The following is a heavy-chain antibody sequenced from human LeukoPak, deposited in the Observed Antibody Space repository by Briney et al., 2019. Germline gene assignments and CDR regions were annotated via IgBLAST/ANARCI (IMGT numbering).Heavy chain of an antibody. CDR1: GFTFSNYW. CDR3: ARAYCDY. CDR2: IKQDGSEK. V-gene: IGHV3-7*04. J-gene: IGHJ4*02. D-gene: IGHD2-21*02. Sequence: GGSLRLSCAASGFTFSNYWMTWVRQAPGKGLEWVANIKQDGSEKYYVDSVKGRFTISRDNAKNSLYLQMNSLRAEDTAAYYCARAYCDYWGQGTLVTVSS.